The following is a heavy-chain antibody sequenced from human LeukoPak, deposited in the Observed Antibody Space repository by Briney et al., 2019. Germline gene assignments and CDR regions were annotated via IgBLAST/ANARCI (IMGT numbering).Heavy chain of an antibody. V-gene: IGHV4-39*07. D-gene: IGHD6-13*01. CDR2: IYYSGST. CDR1: GGSISSSSYY. CDR3: ARGSYSSSWYLLDY. Sequence: SETLSLTCTVSGGSISSSSYYWGWIRQPPGKGLEWIGSIYYSGSTYYNPSLKSRVTISVDTSKNQFSLKLSSVTAADTAVYYCARGSYSSSWYLLDYWGQGTLVTVPS. J-gene: IGHJ4*02.